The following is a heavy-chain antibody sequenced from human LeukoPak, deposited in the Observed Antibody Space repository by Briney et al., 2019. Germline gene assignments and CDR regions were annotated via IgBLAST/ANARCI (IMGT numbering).Heavy chain of an antibody. Sequence: PGGSLRLSCAASGFTFSSYWMHWVRQAPGKGLVWVSHINSDGSATYADSVKGRFTIFRDNAKNTVYLQMNSLRADDTAVYYCARAAYSDFPDYWGQGTLVTVSS. CDR3: ARAAYSDFPDY. CDR2: INSDGSAT. D-gene: IGHD4-11*01. V-gene: IGHV3-74*01. CDR1: GFTFSSYW. J-gene: IGHJ4*02.